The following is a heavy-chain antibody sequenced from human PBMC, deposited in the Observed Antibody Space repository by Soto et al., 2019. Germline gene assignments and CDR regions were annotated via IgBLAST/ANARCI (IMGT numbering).Heavy chain of an antibody. CDR2: ISGSDAGT. CDR1: GCTLSSHA. J-gene: IGHJ4*02. Sequence: EVQLLESGGGLVQPGGSLRLSCEASGCTLSSHAMSWVRQAPGKGLEWVSAISGSDAGTFDADSVRGRFTISRDNSKNTLYLHMTSLRVEDTAIYYCTKDPCTRSSCYFDFWGQGSLVTVSS. CDR3: TKDPCTRSSCYFDF. D-gene: IGHD2-2*01. V-gene: IGHV3-23*01.